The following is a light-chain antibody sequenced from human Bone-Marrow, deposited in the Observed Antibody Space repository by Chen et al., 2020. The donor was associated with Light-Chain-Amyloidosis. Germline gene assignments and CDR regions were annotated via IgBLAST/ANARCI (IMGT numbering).Light chain of an antibody. Sequence: SYELTQPTSVSVSPGQTARITCSGDDLPTKYAYWYQQKPGQAPVLVIHRDTERPSGISERFSGSSSGTTATLTISGDQTEDEADYHCPSADSSGTYEVIVGGGTKLTVL. CDR1: DLPTKY. CDR2: RDT. V-gene: IGLV3-25*03. J-gene: IGLJ2*01. CDR3: PSADSSGTYEVI.